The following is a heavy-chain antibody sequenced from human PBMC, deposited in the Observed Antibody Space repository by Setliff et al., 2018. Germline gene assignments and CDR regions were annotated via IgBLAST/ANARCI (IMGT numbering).Heavy chain of an antibody. J-gene: IGHJ6*03. CDR2: INPIFGTT. Sequence: SVKVSCKAFGYSFTNYGFTWVRQAPGQGLEWMGGINPIFGTTTYGQKFQGRVSITTDKSTTTAYLQMNSLRPEDTAVYYCARVGYYSVSGGTSCYATRCYYYYMDVWGKGTTVTVSS. D-gene: IGHD2-2*01. CDR1: GYSFTNYG. CDR3: ARVGYYSVSGGTSCYATRCYYYYMDV. V-gene: IGHV1-69*05.